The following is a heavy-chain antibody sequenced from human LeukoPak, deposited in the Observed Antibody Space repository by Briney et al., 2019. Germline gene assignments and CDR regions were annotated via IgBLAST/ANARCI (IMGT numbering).Heavy chain of an antibody. CDR2: IYYSGST. CDR1: GGSVSSDSYY. J-gene: IGHJ6*02. CDR3: ARGDYYYGMDV. Sequence: SETLSLTCTVSGGSVSSDSYYWSWIRQPPGKGLEWIGYIYYSGSTNYNPSLKSRVTISVDTSKNQFSLKLSSVTAADTAVYYCARGDYYYGMDVWGQGTTVTVSS. V-gene: IGHV4-61*01.